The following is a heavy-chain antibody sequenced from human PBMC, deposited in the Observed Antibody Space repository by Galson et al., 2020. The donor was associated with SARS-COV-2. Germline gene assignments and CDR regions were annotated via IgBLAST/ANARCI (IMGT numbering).Heavy chain of an antibody. CDR2: INAHNGNT. CDR1: GYTFADYG. D-gene: IGHD3-3*01. CDR3: ARVQTLTIYGVVVGRWFDP. Sequence: ASVKVSCKASGYTFADYGIRWVRQAPGQGLEWMGWINAHNGNTNYAQNLQDRVTMTTDTSTNTAYMELRSLRSDDTAVYYCARVQTLTIYGVVVGRWFDPWGQGTLVTVSS. J-gene: IGHJ5*02. V-gene: IGHV1-18*01.